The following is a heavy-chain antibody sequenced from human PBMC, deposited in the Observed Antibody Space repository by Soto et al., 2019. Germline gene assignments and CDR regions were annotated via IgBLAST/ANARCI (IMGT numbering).Heavy chain of an antibody. V-gene: IGHV1-8*01. CDR3: ARGRPSYYDILTGYYRGHYFDY. CDR2: MNPNSGNT. D-gene: IGHD3-9*01. CDR1: GYTFTSYD. J-gene: IGHJ4*02. Sequence: ASVKVSCKASGYTFTSYDINWVRQATGQGLEWMGWMNPNSGNTCYAQKFQGRVTMTRNTSISTAYMELSSLRSEDTAVYYCARGRPSYYDILTGYYRGHYFDYWGQGTLVTVSS.